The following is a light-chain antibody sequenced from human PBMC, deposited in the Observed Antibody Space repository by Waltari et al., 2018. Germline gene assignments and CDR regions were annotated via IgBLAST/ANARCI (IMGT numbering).Light chain of an antibody. CDR2: EVN. CDR3: SSYAGGNNLV. V-gene: IGLV2-8*01. Sequence: QSALTQPPSASGSPGQSVTIPCTGIGHDVGGYNYVSWYQQHPGKAPKLLIHEVNKWPSGAPDRFSGSKSGNTASLTVSGLQAEDEADYYCSSYAGGNNLVFGGGTKLTVL. CDR1: GHDVGGYNY. J-gene: IGLJ2*01.